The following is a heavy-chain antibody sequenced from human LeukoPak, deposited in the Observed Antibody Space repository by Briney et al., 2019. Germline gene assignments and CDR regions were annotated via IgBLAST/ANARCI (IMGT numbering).Heavy chain of an antibody. V-gene: IGHV4-34*01. Sequence: SSETLSLTCAVYGGSFSGYYWSWIRQPPGKGLEWIGEINHSGSTNYNPSLESRVTISVDTSKNQFSLKLSSVTAADTAVYYCARATVTLYYFDYWGQGTLVTVSS. CDR3: ARATVTLYYFDY. CDR1: GGSFSGYY. D-gene: IGHD4-11*01. J-gene: IGHJ4*02. CDR2: INHSGST.